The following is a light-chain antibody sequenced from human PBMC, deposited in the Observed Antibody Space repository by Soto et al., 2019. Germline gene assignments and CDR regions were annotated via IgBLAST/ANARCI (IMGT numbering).Light chain of an antibody. V-gene: IGKV3-15*01. J-gene: IGKJ1*01. CDR2: DAS. CDR1: QTVSSN. CDR3: QQYNNWPPWT. Sequence: EIVMTQSPATLSVSPGERATLSCRASQTVSSNLAWYQQKPGQAPRLLIYDASTRATGIPVRFRGSGSGTEFTLTISSLQSEDSAVYYCQQYNNWPPWTFGQGTKVDI.